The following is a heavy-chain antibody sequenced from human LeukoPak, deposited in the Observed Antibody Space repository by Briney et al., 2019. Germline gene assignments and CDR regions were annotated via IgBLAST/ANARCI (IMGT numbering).Heavy chain of an antibody. D-gene: IGHD2-2*01. V-gene: IGHV1-18*01. J-gene: IGHJ4*02. Sequence: RASVKVSCKAAGYTFTSYGVSWVRQAPGQGLEWMGWISAYNGNTNYAQKLQGRVTMTTDTSTSTAYMELRSLRSDDTAVYYCARGMEDIVVVPAAEGPFDYWGQGTLVTVSS. CDR2: ISAYNGNT. CDR3: ARGMEDIVVVPAAEGPFDY. CDR1: GYTFTSYG.